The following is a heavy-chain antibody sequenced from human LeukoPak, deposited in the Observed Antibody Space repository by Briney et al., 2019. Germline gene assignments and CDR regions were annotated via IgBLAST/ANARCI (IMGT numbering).Heavy chain of an antibody. Sequence: NPSETLSLTCTVSGGSISSYYWSWIRQPPGKGLEWIGYIYYSGSANYHPSLKSRVTISVDTSKNQFSLNLSSVTAADTAEYYCARVSYDSSGCYGTNAFDIWGQGTMVTVSS. J-gene: IGHJ3*02. D-gene: IGHD3-22*01. CDR2: IYYSGSA. CDR3: ARVSYDSSGCYGTNAFDI. V-gene: IGHV4-59*01. CDR1: GGSISSYY.